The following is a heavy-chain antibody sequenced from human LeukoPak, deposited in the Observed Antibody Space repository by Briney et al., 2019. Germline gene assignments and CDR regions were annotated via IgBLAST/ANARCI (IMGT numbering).Heavy chain of an antibody. CDR1: GFTLSNYW. Sequence: GGSLRLSCGASGFTLSNYWMHWVRQVPGKGLVWVSHITSDGSGTSYVDSVKGRFTISRDNAKNSLYLQMNSLRAEDTAVYYCARDYDSSGYYFGYYYYGMDVWGQGTTVTVSS. J-gene: IGHJ6*02. D-gene: IGHD3-22*01. CDR3: ARDYDSSGYYFGYYYYGMDV. V-gene: IGHV3-74*01. CDR2: ITSDGSGT.